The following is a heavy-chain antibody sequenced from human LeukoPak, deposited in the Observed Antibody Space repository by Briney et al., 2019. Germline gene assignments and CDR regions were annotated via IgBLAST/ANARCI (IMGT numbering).Heavy chain of an antibody. J-gene: IGHJ4*02. CDR1: GFTFSNFG. Sequence: GGSLRLSCAASGFTFSNFGMHWVRQAPGKGLEWASVIYSGGSTYYADSVKGRFTISRDNSKNTLYLQMNSLRAEDTAVYYCAKARGSCLDYWGQGTLVTVSS. CDR2: IYSGGST. V-gene: IGHV3-NL1*01. D-gene: IGHD1-26*01. CDR3: AKARGSCLDY.